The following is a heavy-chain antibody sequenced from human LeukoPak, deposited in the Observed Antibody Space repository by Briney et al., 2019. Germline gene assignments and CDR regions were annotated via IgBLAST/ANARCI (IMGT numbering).Heavy chain of an antibody. CDR2: IDWDDDK. V-gene: IGHV2-70*20. CDR3: ARIEEYSSSWYYFDY. CDR1: GFSLSTSGMC. J-gene: IGHJ4*02. Sequence: SGPTLVNPTQTLTLTCTFSGFSLSTSGMCVSWVRQPPGKALEWLALIDWDDDKYYSTSLKTRLTISKDTSKNQVVLTMTNMGPVDTATYYCARIEEYSSSWYYFDYWGQGTLVTVSS. D-gene: IGHD6-13*01.